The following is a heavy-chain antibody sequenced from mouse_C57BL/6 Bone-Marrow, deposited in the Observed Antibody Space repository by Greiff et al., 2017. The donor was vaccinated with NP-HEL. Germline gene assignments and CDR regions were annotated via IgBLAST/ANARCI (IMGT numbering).Heavy chain of an antibody. Sequence: EVQLVESGGGLVQPGGSLSLSCAASGFTFTDYYMSWVRQPPGKALEWLGFIRNKSNGYTTEYSASVTGRFTISRDNSQSILYLQMNALRAEDSATYSRARSIYYEYAYDPFYAMDYWGQGTSVTGSS. CDR1: GFTFTDYY. J-gene: IGHJ4*01. D-gene: IGHD2-4*01. CDR2: IRNKSNGYTT. V-gene: IGHV7-3*01. CDR3: ARSIYYEYAYDPFYAMDY.